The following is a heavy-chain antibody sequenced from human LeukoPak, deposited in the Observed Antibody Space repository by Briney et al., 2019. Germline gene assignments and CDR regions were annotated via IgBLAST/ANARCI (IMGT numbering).Heavy chain of an antibody. V-gene: IGHV3-7*01. Sequence: GGSLRLSCAVSGFTFSRHWMSWVRQAPGKGLEWLANIKQDGSEKYYVDSVEGRFTISRDNAKNSLYLQMNSLRAEDTAVHYCARSYYGSGTSYGMDVWGQGTTVTVSS. D-gene: IGHD3-10*01. CDR2: IKQDGSEK. CDR3: ARSYYGSGTSYGMDV. J-gene: IGHJ6*02. CDR1: GFTFSRHW.